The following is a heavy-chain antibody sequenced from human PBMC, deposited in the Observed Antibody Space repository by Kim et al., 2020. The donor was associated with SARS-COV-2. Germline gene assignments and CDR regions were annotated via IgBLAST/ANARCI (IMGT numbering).Heavy chain of an antibody. D-gene: IGHD3-10*01. CDR3: ARGGPFSGSGSPFDY. Sequence: ASVKVSCKASGYIFSKNVIDWVPQGPGQRLEWMGWINIGDGNTEYSEKFYDRLTITRDTYASASYLELSRLTSEDSGVYYCARGGPFSGSGSPFDYLGHG. CDR2: INIGDGNT. V-gene: IGHV1-3*04. J-gene: IGHJ4*01. CDR1: GYIFSKNV.